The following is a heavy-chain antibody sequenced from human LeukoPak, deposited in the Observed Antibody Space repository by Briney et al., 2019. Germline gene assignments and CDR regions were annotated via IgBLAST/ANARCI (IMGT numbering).Heavy chain of an antibody. J-gene: IGHJ4*02. CDR3: ATGVRDVVVIASELDY. CDR1: GYTLTELS. Sequence: ASVKASCKVSGYTLTELSMHWVRQAPGKGLEWMGGCDPEDGETIYAQKFQGRVTMIEDTSTDTAYMELSSLRSEDTAVYYCATGVRDVVVIASELDYWGQGTLVTVSS. CDR2: CDPEDGET. D-gene: IGHD2-21*01. V-gene: IGHV1-24*01.